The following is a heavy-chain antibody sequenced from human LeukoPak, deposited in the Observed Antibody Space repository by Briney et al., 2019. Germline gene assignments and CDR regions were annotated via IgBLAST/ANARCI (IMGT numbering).Heavy chain of an antibody. J-gene: IGHJ4*02. Sequence: GGSLRLSCAASGFTVSSNYMSWVRQAPGKGLEWVSVIYSGGSTYYADSGKGRFTISRDNSKNTLYLQMNSLRAEDTAVYYCARAHYYDSSGYVDWGQGTLVTVSS. D-gene: IGHD3-22*01. CDR1: GFTVSSNY. CDR3: ARAHYYDSSGYVD. CDR2: IYSGGST. V-gene: IGHV3-53*01.